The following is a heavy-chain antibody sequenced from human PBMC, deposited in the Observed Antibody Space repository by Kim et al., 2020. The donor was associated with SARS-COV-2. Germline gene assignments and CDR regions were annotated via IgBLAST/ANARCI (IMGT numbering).Heavy chain of an antibody. CDR2: FDPEDGET. CDR1: GYTLTELS. CDR3: ATASRXMIXFXGVXXENTNWXXX. V-gene: IGHV1-24*01. D-gene: IGHD3-16*01. Sequence: ASVKVSCKVSGYTLTELSMHWVRQAPGKGLEWMGGFDPEDGETIYAQKFQGRVTMTEDTSTDTAYMELSSLRSEDTAVYYCATASRXMIXFXGVXXENTNWXXXWGQGTXXTXSS. J-gene: IGHJ5*02.